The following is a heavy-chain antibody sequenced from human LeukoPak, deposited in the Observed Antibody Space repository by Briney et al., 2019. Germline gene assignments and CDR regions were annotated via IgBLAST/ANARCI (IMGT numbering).Heavy chain of an antibody. CDR2: ISSSSSYI. V-gene: IGHV3-21*01. D-gene: IGHD1-14*01. Sequence: GGSLRLSCAASGFTFSSYSMNWVRQAPGKGLEWVSSISSSSSYIYYADSVKGRFTISRDNAKNSLYLQMNSLRAEDTAVYYCARKTPGGDYYYYMGVWGKGTTVTVSS. CDR3: ARKTPGGDYYYYMGV. J-gene: IGHJ6*03. CDR1: GFTFSSYS.